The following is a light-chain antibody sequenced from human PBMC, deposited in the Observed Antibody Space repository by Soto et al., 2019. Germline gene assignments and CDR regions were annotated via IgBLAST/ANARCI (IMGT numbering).Light chain of an antibody. CDR2: RNT. CDR3: AAWDDSLSGVL. CDR1: SSNIGRHY. V-gene: IGLV1-47*01. J-gene: IGLJ2*01. Sequence: QAVVTQSPSASGTPGQRVTISCSGSSSNIGRHYVSWYQQLPGTAPKLLIYRNTQRPSGVPGRISGSKSGTSASLAISGLRSEYEADYYCAAWDDSLSGVLFGEGTKLTVL.